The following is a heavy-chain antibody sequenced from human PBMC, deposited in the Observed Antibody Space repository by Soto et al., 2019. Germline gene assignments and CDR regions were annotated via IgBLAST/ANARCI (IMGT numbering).Heavy chain of an antibody. Sequence: EVQLVESGGGLVQPGGSLRLSCAASRFTFSNYWMSWVRQAPGKGLEWVANIKQDGSEEYYVDSVKGRFTISRDNAKNSLYLQMNSLRAEDTAVYYCAREPNSIDYWGQGTLVTVSS. J-gene: IGHJ4*02. CDR2: IKQDGSEE. V-gene: IGHV3-7*01. D-gene: IGHD1-7*01. CDR1: RFTFSNYW. CDR3: AREPNSIDY.